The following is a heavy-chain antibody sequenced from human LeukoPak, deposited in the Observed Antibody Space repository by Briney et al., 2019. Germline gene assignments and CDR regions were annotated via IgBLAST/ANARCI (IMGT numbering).Heavy chain of an antibody. CDR1: GFTFSSYA. D-gene: IGHD1-26*01. CDR2: ISYDGSNK. V-gene: IGHV3-30-3*01. J-gene: IGHJ4*02. CDR3: ARDSRELRGIHIYFDY. Sequence: PGGSLRLSCAASGFTFSSYAMHWVRQAPGKGLEWVAVISYDGSNKYYADSVKGRFTISRDNSKNTLYLQMNSLRAEDTAVYYCARDSRELRGIHIYFDYWGQGTLVTVSS.